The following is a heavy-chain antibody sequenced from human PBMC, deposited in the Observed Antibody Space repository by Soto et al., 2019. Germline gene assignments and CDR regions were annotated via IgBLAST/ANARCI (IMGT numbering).Heavy chain of an antibody. CDR1: GYTFTSYG. J-gene: IGHJ6*03. V-gene: IGHV1-18*01. CDR3: ARGPTYYDILTGYSPPPYYYYYMDV. CDR2: ISAYNGNT. Sequence: QVQLVQSGAEVKKPGASVKVSCKASGYTFTSYGISWVRQAPGQGLEWMGWISAYNGNTNYAQKLQGRVTMTTDTSTSPAYMELRSLRSDDTAVYYCARGPTYYDILTGYSPPPYYYYYMDVWGKGTTVTVSS. D-gene: IGHD3-9*01.